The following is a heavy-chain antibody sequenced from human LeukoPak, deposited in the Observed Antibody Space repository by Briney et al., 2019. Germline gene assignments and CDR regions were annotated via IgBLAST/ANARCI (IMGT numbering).Heavy chain of an antibody. CDR2: IRYDGSNK. CDR1: GFTFSIYG. J-gene: IGHJ4*02. D-gene: IGHD2-2*01. V-gene: IGHV3-30*02. Sequence: GGTLRLSCAASGFTFSIYGMSWVRQAPGKGLEWVAFIRYDGSNKYYADSVKGRFTISRDNSKNTLYLQMNSLRAEDTAVYYCAKVLPAAIGSPFDYWGQRTLVTVSS. CDR3: AKVLPAAIGSPFDY.